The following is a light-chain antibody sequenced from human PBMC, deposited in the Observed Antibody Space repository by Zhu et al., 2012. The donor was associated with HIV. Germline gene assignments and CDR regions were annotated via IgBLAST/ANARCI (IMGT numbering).Light chain of an antibody. V-gene: IGKV1-9*01. CDR2: DTS. Sequence: QLTQSPAFLSASVGDRVTITCRASETISRYLAWYQQKPGKAPKLLIYDTSTLQSGVPSTFSGSGSGTEFTLTISSLQPEDFATYYCQQLNSYPLFTFGPGTKV. CDR3: QQLNSYPLFT. CDR1: ETISRY. J-gene: IGKJ3*01.